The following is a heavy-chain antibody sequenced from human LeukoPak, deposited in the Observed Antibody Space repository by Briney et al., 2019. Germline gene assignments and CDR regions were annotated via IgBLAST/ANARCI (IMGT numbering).Heavy chain of an antibody. CDR1: GFTFRCCG. V-gene: IGHV3-30*18. Sequence: GRSLRLSCAASGFTFRCCGMHWVRQAAGKGLEWVTVLSSDGNNQYYADSVKGRFTISRDISKNTIYLQMNSLRAEDTAVYYCAKGSGGSWAVVNWGQRTLVTVSS. J-gene: IGHJ4*02. D-gene: IGHD2-15*01. CDR2: LSSDGNNQ. CDR3: AKGSGGSWAVVN.